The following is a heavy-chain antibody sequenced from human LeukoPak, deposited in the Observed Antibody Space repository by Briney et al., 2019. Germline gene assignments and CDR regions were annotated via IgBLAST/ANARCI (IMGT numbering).Heavy chain of an antibody. CDR1: GGSISSSSYY. J-gene: IGHJ4*02. CDR2: IYYSGST. V-gene: IGHV4-39*01. CDR3: AAVTVTTYGNYNDY. D-gene: IGHD4-17*01. Sequence: SETLPLTCTVSGGSISSSSYYWGWIRQPPGKGLEWIGSIYYSGSTYYNPSLKSRVTISVDTSKNQFSLKLSSVTAADTAVYYCAAVTVTTYGNYNDYWGQGTLVTVSS.